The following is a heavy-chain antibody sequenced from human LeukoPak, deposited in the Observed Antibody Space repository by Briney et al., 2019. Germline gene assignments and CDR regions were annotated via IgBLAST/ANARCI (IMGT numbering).Heavy chain of an antibody. V-gene: IGHV3-33*06. D-gene: IGHD3-22*01. CDR1: GFTFSSYG. J-gene: IGHJ6*02. CDR3: AKDYYDSSASLELYYYYYGVDV. CDR2: IWYDGSNK. Sequence: GRSLRLSCAASGFTFSSYGMHWVRQAPGKGLEWVAVIWYDGSNKYYADSVKGRFTISRDNSKNTLYLQMSSLRAEDTAVYYCAKDYYDSSASLELYYYYYGVDVWGQGTTVTVSS.